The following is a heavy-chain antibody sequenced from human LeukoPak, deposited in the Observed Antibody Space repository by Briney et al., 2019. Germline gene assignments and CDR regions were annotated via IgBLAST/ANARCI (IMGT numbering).Heavy chain of an antibody. CDR3: ASHCSGGSCYEGYNWFDP. CDR1: GYSISSGYY. J-gene: IGHJ5*02. Sequence: PSETLSLTCAVSGYSISSGYYWGWIRQPPGKGLEWIGSIYNSGSTHYNPSLKSRVTISVDRSKNQSSLKLGSVTAADTAVYYCASHCSGGSCYEGYNWFDPWGQGTLVTVSS. CDR2: IYNSGST. D-gene: IGHD2-15*01. V-gene: IGHV4-38-2*01.